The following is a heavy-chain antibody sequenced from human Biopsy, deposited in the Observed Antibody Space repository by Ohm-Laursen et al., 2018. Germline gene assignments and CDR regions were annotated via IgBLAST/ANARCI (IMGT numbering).Heavy chain of an antibody. D-gene: IGHD3-16*01. CDR1: GFTFSGYQ. Sequence: LSLTCAASGFTFSGYQMSWIRQTPGKGLEWVSHISSGGSTIFHADSVKGRFTISRDDAKGSLYLQMTNLRAEDTAVYYCGRSYGIMAAPVHLWGQGTLVTVSS. CDR2: ISSGGSTI. CDR3: GRSYGIMAAPVHL. V-gene: IGHV3-11*01. J-gene: IGHJ4*01.